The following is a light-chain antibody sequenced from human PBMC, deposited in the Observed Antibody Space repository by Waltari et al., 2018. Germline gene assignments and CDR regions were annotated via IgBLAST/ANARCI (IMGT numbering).Light chain of an antibody. CDR3: AAWDNSLSGWV. V-gene: IGLV1-47*01. CDR1: SSNIGNHY. J-gene: IGLJ3*02. Sequence: QSVLTQPPSASGTPGQRVTISCSGISSNIGNHYVFWYQQLPGTAPKLLIDRNDQRPSGVPDRFSGSKSVTSASLAIGGLRSEDEADYHCAAWDNSLSGWVFGEGTKLTVL. CDR2: RND.